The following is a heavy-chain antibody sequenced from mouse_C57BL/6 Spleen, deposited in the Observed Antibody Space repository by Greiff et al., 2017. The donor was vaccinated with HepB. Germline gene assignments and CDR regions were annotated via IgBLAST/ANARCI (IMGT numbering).Heavy chain of an antibody. Sequence: EVQLQQSGAELVRPGASVKLSCTASGFNIKDDYMHWVKQRPEQGLEWIGWIDPENGDTEYASKFQGKATITADTFSNTAYLQLSSLTSEDTAGYYCTTLYDYFDYWGQGTTLTVSS. CDR2: IDPENGDT. CDR3: TTLYDYFDY. D-gene: IGHD1-1*01. J-gene: IGHJ2*01. CDR1: GFNIKDDY. V-gene: IGHV14-4*01.